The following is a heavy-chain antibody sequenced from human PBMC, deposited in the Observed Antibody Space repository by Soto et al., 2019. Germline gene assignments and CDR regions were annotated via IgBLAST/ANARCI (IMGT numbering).Heavy chain of an antibody. CDR3: ARDIVGANV. Sequence: PGGSLRLSCAASGFTFSSYAMHWVRQAPGKGLEWVAVISYDGSNKYYADSVKGRFTISRDNSKNTLYLQMNSLRAEDTAVYYCARDIVGANVWGQGTLVTVSS. CDR1: GFTFSSYA. D-gene: IGHD1-26*01. CDR2: ISYDGSNK. J-gene: IGHJ4*02. V-gene: IGHV3-30-3*01.